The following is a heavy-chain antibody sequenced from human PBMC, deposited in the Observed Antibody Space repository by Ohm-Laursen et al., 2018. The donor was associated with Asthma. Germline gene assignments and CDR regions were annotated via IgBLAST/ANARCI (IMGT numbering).Heavy chain of an antibody. J-gene: IGHJ6*02. CDR1: GGTFSSYA. CDR3: ARGNGGYEIAGSYYYYGMDV. CDR2: ISPIFGIA. Sequence: ASSVKVSCKASGGTFSSYAISWVRQAPGQGLEWMGGISPIFGIADYAQKFQGGVTITADKSTSTSYMELSSLRSEDTAVYYCARGNGGYEIAGSYYYYGMDVWGQGTTVTVSS. D-gene: IGHD5-12*01. V-gene: IGHV1-69*17.